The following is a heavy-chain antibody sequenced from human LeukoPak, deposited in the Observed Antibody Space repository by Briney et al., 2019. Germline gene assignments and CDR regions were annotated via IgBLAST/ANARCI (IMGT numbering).Heavy chain of an antibody. V-gene: IGHV3-7*01. J-gene: IGHJ3*02. CDR1: GFSFSRHW. D-gene: IGHD3-10*01. CDR2: INQDGGTK. Sequence: GGSLRLSCAASGFSFSRHWMSWVGHPPGKGREWVANINQDGGTKYYRDFAKGRFTISRDNAQNSLYLQINSLRAEDTAVYYCAREKGTLIRAMAFEMWGQGTMVTVSS. CDR3: AREKGTLIRAMAFEM.